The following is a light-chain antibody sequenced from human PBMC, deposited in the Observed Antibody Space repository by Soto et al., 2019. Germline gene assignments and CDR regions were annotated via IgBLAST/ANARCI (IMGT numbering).Light chain of an antibody. CDR3: NSYVGSNNYD. V-gene: IGLV2-8*01. CDR2: EFN. CDR1: SSDITDNKY. J-gene: IGLJ1*01. Sequence: QSVLAQPPSASGSPGQSVTISCTGTSSDITDNKYVSWFQQHPGKAPKVLIYEFNKRPSGVPDRFSGSKSGNRASLTVSGLQADDDADYYCNSYVGSNNYDFGSGTKVTV.